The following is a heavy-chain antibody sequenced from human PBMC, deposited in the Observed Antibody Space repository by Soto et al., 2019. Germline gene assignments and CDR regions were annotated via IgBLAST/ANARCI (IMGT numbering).Heavy chain of an antibody. D-gene: IGHD5-18*01. Sequence: ASVKVSCKASGYTFTGYYMHWVRQAPGQGLEWMGWINPNSGGTNYAQKFQGWVTMTRDTSISTAYMEMSRLRSDDTAVYYCASATANYYYYGMDVWGQGTTVTV. V-gene: IGHV1-2*04. CDR1: GYTFTGYY. CDR2: INPNSGGT. CDR3: ASATANYYYYGMDV. J-gene: IGHJ6*02.